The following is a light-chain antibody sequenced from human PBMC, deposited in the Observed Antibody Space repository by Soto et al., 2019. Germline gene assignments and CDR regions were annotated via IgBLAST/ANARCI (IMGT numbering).Light chain of an antibody. CDR1: NSDVGGYEY. V-gene: IGLV2-8*01. CDR2: EVT. CDR3: SSDEGRIVV. J-gene: IGLJ2*01. Sequence: QSVLTQPPSASGSPGQSVTISCSGTNSDVGGYEYVSWYQQYPGKAPKLMIYEVTKRPSGVPDRVSGSKSGNTASLTVSGLQVEDEADYYCSSDEGRIVVFGGGTKLTVL.